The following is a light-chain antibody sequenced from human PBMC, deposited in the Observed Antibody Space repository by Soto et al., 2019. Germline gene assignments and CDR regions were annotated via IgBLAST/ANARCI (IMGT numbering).Light chain of an antibody. J-gene: IGLJ1*01. V-gene: IGLV2-14*01. CDR1: SSDVGAYNY. CDR3: SSYTGSSTLYV. Sequence: QSVLTQPASVSGSPGQSITISCTGTSSDVGAYNYVSWYQQHPGKAPRLMISEVSNRPSGVSNRFSGSKSGNSASLTISGLQAEDEADYYCSSYTGSSTLYVFGTGTQLTVL. CDR2: EVS.